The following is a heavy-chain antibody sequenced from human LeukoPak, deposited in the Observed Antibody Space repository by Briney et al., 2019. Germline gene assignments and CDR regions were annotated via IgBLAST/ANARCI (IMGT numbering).Heavy chain of an antibody. CDR1: GFTFSSSA. CDR2: ISGSGSGT. CDR3: AKVGGVTPSNSLDC. D-gene: IGHD3-16*01. Sequence: GGSLRLSCAASGFTFSSSAMNWVRQAPGKGLEWVSVISGSGSGTYYADSVKGRFTISRDNSKNTLSLQMSSLRAEDTAIYYCAKVGGVTPSNSLDCSGQGTLVTVSS. J-gene: IGHJ4*02. V-gene: IGHV3-23*01.